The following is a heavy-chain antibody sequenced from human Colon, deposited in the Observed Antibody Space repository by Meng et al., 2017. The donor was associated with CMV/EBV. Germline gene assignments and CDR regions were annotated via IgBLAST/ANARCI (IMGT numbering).Heavy chain of an antibody. J-gene: IGHJ5*02. V-gene: IGHV3-21*01. CDR3: ARNVDPS. Sequence: GGSLRLSCAASGFTFNSYAMSWVRQVPGKGLEWVASIGSSGGSIYYADSVKGRFTISRDNTGNSVFLQLSSLRGDDTAVYYCARNVDPSWGQGTLVTVSS. D-gene: IGHD3-16*01. CDR2: IGSSGGSI. CDR1: GFTFNSYA.